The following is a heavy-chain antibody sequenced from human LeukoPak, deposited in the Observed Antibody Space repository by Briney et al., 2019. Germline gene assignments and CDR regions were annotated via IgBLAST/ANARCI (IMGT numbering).Heavy chain of an antibody. V-gene: IGHV3-11*04. CDR2: ISGSGSHI. D-gene: IGHD6-19*01. CDR3: ARYPVVVGTAVAGFG. Sequence: GGSLRLSCAASGFTFRDYYMNWIRQAPGKGLEWVSYISGSGSHISYADSVKGRFTISRDNAKNSLFLQMNSLRAEDTAVYYCARYPVVVGTAVAGFGWGQGTLVTVSS. CDR1: GFTFRDYY. J-gene: IGHJ4*02.